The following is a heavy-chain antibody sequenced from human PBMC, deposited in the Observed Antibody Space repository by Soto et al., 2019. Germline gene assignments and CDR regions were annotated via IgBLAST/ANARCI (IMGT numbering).Heavy chain of an antibody. V-gene: IGHV3-66*01. J-gene: IGHJ3*02. CDR1: GFTVSSNY. D-gene: IGHD6-19*01. CDR3: ARDSSGWYWGAFDI. CDR2: IYSGGST. Sequence: EVQLLESGGGLVQPGGSLRLSCAASGFTVSSNYMSWVRQAPGKGLEWVSVIYSGGSTYYADSVKGRFTISRDNSKNTLYLQMNSLRAEDTAVYYCARDSSGWYWGAFDIWGQGTMDTVSS.